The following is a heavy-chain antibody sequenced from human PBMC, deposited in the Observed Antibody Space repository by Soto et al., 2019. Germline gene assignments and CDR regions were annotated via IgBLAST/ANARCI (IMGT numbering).Heavy chain of an antibody. Sequence: ASVKVSCKASGYTFTSYDINWVRQATGQGLEWMGWMNPNSGNTGYAQKFQGRVTMTRNTSISTAYMELSSLRSDDTAVYYCARVINTAMVSYYYYGMDVWGQGTTVTVSS. D-gene: IGHD5-18*01. CDR1: GYTFTSYD. V-gene: IGHV1-8*01. J-gene: IGHJ6*02. CDR2: MNPNSGNT. CDR3: ARVINTAMVSYYYYGMDV.